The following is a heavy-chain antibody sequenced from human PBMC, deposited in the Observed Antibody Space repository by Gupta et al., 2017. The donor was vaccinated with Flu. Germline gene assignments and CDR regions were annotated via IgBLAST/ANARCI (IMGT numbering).Heavy chain of an antibody. CDR3: ARDRDYYDSSSYYGAFDF. V-gene: IGHV1-46*01. D-gene: IGHD3-22*01. CDR2: INPRGGDT. CDR1: GYTFTNYY. J-gene: IGHJ3*01. Sequence: QVQLVQSGAEVKKPGASVKVSCKASGYTFTNYYLHWVRQAPGQGLEWVGIINPRGGDTTYAQKFQGRVTMTRDTSTSAVYLELSSLRSEDTAVYYCARDRDYYDSSSYYGAFDFWGQGTMVTVSS.